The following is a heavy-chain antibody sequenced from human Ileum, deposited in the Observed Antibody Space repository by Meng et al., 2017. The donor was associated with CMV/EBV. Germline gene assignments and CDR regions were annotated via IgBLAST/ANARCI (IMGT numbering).Heavy chain of an antibody. Sequence: SLTSSPVGVGWIRQPTGKALGWLAFIYWDDDKRYNPSLKNRLTITKDAPKNQVALTMTNMDPADTATYHCVHRKDYSGNWNGGSADYWGQGALVTVSS. CDR3: VHRKDYSGNWNGGSADY. D-gene: IGHD1-1*01. J-gene: IGHJ4*02. CDR2: IYWDDDK. V-gene: IGHV2-5*02. CDR1: SLTSSPVG.